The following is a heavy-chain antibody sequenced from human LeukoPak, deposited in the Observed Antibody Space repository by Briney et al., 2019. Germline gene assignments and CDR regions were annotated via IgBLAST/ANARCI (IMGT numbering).Heavy chain of an antibody. CDR3: ARGGPDSSDYSSLFDY. V-gene: IGHV3-74*01. CDR2: INSDGSSR. CDR1: GFTFSNYW. J-gene: IGHJ4*02. Sequence: GGSLRLSCAASGFTFSNYWMSWVRQAPGKGLVWVSRINSDGSSRHYADSVKVRFTISRDNAKNTLHLQMTSLRAEDTAVYYCARGGPDSSDYSSLFDYWGRGILVTVSS. D-gene: IGHD3-22*01.